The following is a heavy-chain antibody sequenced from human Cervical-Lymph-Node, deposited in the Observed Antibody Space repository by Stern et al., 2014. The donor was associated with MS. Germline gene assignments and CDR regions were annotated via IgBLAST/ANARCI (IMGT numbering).Heavy chain of an antibody. CDR2: IIPSFGTA. J-gene: IGHJ6*02. V-gene: IGHV1-69*01. CDR1: GGTFSSYA. Sequence: VQLVESGAAVKKPGSSVKVSCKASGGTFSSYAISWVRQAPGQGLEWVGGIIPSFGTANYAQKFQGRVTIAADESTSTAYMELSSLRSEDTAVYYCARGELKEGLVRGMDVWGQGTTVTVSS. D-gene: IGHD1-26*01. CDR3: ARGELKEGLVRGMDV.